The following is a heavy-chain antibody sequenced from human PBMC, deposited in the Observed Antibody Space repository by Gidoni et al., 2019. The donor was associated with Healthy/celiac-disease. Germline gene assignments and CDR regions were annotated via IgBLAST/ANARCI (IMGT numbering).Heavy chain of an antibody. Sequence: QLQLQESGPGLVKPSETLSLTCTVSGCSISSSSYYWGWIRQPPGKGLEWIGSIYYSGSTYYNPSLKSRVTISVDTSKNQFSLKLSSVTAADTAVYYCARHWEPPPNWFDPWGQGTLVTVSS. V-gene: IGHV4-39*01. J-gene: IGHJ5*02. CDR1: GCSISSSSYY. CDR2: IYYSGST. CDR3: ARHWEPPPNWFDP. D-gene: IGHD1-26*01.